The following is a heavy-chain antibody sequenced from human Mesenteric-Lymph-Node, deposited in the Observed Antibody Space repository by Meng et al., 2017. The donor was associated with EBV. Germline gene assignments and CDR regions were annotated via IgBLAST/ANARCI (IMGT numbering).Heavy chain of an antibody. Sequence: QYPLRGFVPMLVKPTQTRPLTCTFSGFSLSTSGVGVGWVRQPPGKALEWLAIISGDGDRRYSPALRNRLTISKDTSKNQVVLTMTRMDPVDTATYYCAHREGTSTWQFYFDFWGQGTLVTVSS. D-gene: IGHD1-1*01. CDR2: ISGDGDR. V-gene: IGHV2-5*02. J-gene: IGHJ4*02. CDR3: AHREGTSTWQFYFDF. CDR1: GFSLSTSGVG.